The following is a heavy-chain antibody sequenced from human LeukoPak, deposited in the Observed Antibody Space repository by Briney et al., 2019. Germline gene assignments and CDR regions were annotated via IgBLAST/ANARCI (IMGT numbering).Heavy chain of an antibody. J-gene: IGHJ4*02. CDR2: ISASGSAT. CDR1: GFIFSNYG. V-gene: IGHV3-23*01. D-gene: IGHD2-2*01. Sequence: GGSLRLSCAASGFIFSNYGMNWVRQAPGKGLEWVAAISASGSATSYADSVKGRFTISRDNSKNTLYLQMNSLRAEDTAVYYCANYGYQYYFDYWGQGTLVTVSS. CDR3: ANYGYQYYFDY.